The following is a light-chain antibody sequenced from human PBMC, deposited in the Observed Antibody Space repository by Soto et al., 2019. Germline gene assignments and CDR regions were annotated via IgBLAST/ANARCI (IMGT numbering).Light chain of an antibody. J-gene: IGLJ2*01. CDR2: RNN. V-gene: IGLV1-47*01. Sequence: QSVLTQPPSASGTPGQRVTISCSGSSSNIGSNYVYWYQQLPGTAPKLLIYRNNQRPSGVPDRFSGSKSGTSASLAISGLRSEDEADYFCSSYAGINNLVFGGGTQLTVL. CDR3: SSYAGINNLV. CDR1: SSNIGSNY.